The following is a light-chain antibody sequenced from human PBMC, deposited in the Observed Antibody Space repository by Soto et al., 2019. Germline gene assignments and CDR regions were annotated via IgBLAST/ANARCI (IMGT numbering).Light chain of an antibody. CDR1: SSDVGGYNY. Sequence: QSVLTQPSSVSGSPGQSVTISCTGTSSDVGGYNYVSWYQQHPGKAPKLMISDVSKRPSGVPDRFSGSKSGNTASLTISGLQAEDAADYYCCSYAGSYTSSDVFGTWTKLTVL. CDR2: DVS. V-gene: IGLV2-11*01. CDR3: CSYAGSYTSSDV. J-gene: IGLJ1*01.